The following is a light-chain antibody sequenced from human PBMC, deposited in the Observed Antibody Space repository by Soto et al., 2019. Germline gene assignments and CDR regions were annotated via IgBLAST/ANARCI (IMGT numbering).Light chain of an antibody. CDR2: GAS. V-gene: IGKV3D-15*01. J-gene: IGKJ4*01. CDR1: QNINTN. CDR3: QQYSHWFT. Sequence: EVVLTQSPATMSVSPGERATLSCRASQNINTNLAWYQHKPGQTPRLVIFGASTRATGIPARFGGSGSGTEFTLTISSLQSEDFAVYYCQQYSHWFTLGGGIKVDIK.